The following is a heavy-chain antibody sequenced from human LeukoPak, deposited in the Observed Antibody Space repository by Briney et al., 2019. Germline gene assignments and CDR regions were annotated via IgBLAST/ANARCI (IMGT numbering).Heavy chain of an antibody. V-gene: IGHV4-34*01. CDR3: ARRPTISETGYFVY. CDR1: GGSFIRYY. CDR2: IDHRGDT. J-gene: IGHJ4*03. Sequence: PSETLSLTCAVYGGSFIRYYWSWIRQSPGKGLEWIAEIDHRGDTNYNPSVKSRVTISVDTSKSQFSLKVTSLTAADTAVYYCARRPTISETGYFVYWGQGTPVTVSS. D-gene: IGHD1-1*01.